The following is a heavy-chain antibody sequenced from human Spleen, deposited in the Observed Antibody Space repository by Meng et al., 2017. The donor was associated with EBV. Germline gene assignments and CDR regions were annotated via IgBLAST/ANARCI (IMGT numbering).Heavy chain of an antibody. V-gene: IGHV1-69*01. D-gene: IGHD3-10*01. CDR3: ASESGRGFTPDY. J-gene: IGHJ4*02. CDR2: LIPMSDAP. Sequence: QVQLLQSGAEVKKPGSPVKVSCKTSGGTFRRDAVSWVRQAPGQGLEWMGGLIPMSDAPHYAQKFQVRVRITADESTSTHYMDLSGLRSEDTAVYYCASESGRGFTPDYWGQGTLVTASS. CDR1: GGTFRRDA.